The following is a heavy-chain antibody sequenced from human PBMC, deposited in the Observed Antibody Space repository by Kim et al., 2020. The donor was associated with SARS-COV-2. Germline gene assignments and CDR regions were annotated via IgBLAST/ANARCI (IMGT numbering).Heavy chain of an antibody. CDR2: IGSSSNYI. Sequence: GGSLRLSCAASGFIFSSYSMNWVRQAPGKGLEWVASIGSSSNYIYYADSVKGRFSISRDNAKNSLYLQMNSLRAEDTAVYYCARIRHYYGIFTCDRHWG. CDR1: GFIFSSYS. V-gene: IGHV3-21*01. CDR3: ARIRHYYGIFTCDRH. J-gene: IGHJ1*01. D-gene: IGHD3-9*01.